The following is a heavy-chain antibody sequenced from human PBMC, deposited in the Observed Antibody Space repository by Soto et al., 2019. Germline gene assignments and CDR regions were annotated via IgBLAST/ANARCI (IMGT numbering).Heavy chain of an antibody. CDR3: ARIKLLWFGELPEAPFDY. Sequence: GASVKVSCKASGYTFTSYAMHWVRQAPGQRLEWMGWINAGNGNTKYSQKFQGRVTITRDTSASTAYMELSSLRSEDTAVYYCARIKLLWFGELPEAPFDYWGQGTLVTVS. D-gene: IGHD3-10*01. J-gene: IGHJ4*02. V-gene: IGHV1-3*01. CDR1: GYTFTSYA. CDR2: INAGNGNT.